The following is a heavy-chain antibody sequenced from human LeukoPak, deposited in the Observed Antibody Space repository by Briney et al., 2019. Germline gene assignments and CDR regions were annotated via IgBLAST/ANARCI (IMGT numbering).Heavy chain of an antibody. CDR2: ISGNGAAT. J-gene: IGHJ4*02. CDR1: GITFSSYA. CDR3: AQVRSGSVITTRGYFDD. Sequence: PGGSLRLSCAASGITFSSYAMNWVRQAAGKGLEWVSGISGNGAATYYADSVKGRVTISRDNSKNQLYLQMSSLRGDDTAVYYCAQVRSGSVITTRGYFDDWGQGTPVTVS. D-gene: IGHD3-22*01. V-gene: IGHV3-23*01.